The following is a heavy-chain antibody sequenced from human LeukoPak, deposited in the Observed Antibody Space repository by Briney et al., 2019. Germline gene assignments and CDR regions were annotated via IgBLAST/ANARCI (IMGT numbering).Heavy chain of an antibody. CDR1: GFRASSKY. CDR3: AGRAHHFYDSSGYDY. D-gene: IGHD3-22*01. CDR2: IYSYGNT. J-gene: IGHJ4*02. Sequence: PGESLRLSCAVSGFRASSKYMGWVRHPAKEGLGWVSAIYSYGNTNYADTVKGPFTISRDNTKSALYLQMNSLRAEDTAVYYCAGRAHHFYDSSGYDYWGQGTLVTVSS. V-gene: IGHV3-53*01.